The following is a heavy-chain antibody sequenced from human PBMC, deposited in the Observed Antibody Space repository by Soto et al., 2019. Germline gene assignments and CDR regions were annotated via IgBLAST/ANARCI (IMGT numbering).Heavy chain of an antibody. J-gene: IGHJ4*02. CDR1: GYTFTSYY. Sequence: QVQLVQSGAEVKKPGASVKVSCKASGYTFTSYYMHWVRQAPGQGLEWMGIINPSSGSTSYAQKFQGRVTMTRDTSTSTVYMELSSLRSEDTAVYYCASRAGSGSYLDYWGQGTLVTVSS. CDR2: INPSSGST. V-gene: IGHV1-46*03. D-gene: IGHD3-10*01. CDR3: ASRAGSGSYLDY.